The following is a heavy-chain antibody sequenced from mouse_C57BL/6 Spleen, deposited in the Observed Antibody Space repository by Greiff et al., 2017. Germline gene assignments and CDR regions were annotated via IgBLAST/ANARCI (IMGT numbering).Heavy chain of an antibody. CDR1: GYTFTSYG. D-gene: IGHD3-1*01. J-gene: IGHJ4*01. CDR2: IYPRSGNT. V-gene: IGHV1-81*01. CDR3: ARSGGNLYYYAMDY. Sequence: QVQLQQSGAELARPGASVTLSCTASGYTFTSYGISWVKQRTGQGLEWIGEIYPRSGNTYYNEKFKGKATLTADKSSSTAYMELRSLTSEDSAVYFCARSGGNLYYYAMDYWGQGTSVTVSS.